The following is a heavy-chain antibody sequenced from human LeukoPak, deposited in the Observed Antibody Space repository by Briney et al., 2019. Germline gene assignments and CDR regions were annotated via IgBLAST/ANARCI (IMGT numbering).Heavy chain of an antibody. CDR2: ISWNSGSI. CDR3: AKDTMIVPRGAFDI. Sequence: GGSLRLSCAASGFPFSSYAMHWVRQAPGKGLEWVSGISWNSGSIGYADSVKGRFTISRDNAKNSLYLQMNSLRAEDTALYYCAKDTMIVPRGAFDIWGQGTMVAVSS. CDR1: GFPFSSYA. V-gene: IGHV3-9*01. J-gene: IGHJ3*02. D-gene: IGHD3-22*01.